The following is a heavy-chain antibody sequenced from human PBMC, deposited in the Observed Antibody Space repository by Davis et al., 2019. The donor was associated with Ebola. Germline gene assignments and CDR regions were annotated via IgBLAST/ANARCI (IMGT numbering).Heavy chain of an antibody. D-gene: IGHD5-24*01. V-gene: IGHV1-46*01. CDR2: INPSGGST. CDR3: AREERWLQSGAFDI. J-gene: IGHJ3*02. CDR1: AYTFTSYY. Sequence: AASSMVFCKASAYTFTSYYMHWVRQAPGQGLEWMGIINPSGGSTSYAQKFQGRVTMTRDTSTSTVYMELGSLRSEDTAVYYCAREERWLQSGAFDIWGQGTMVTVSS.